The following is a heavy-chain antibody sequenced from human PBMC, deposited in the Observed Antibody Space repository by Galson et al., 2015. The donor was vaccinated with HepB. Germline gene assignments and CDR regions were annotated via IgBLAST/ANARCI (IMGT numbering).Heavy chain of an antibody. D-gene: IGHD3-10*01. CDR2: INPNSGGT. V-gene: IGHV1-2*02. Sequence: SVKVSCKASGYTFTGYYMHWVRQAPGQGLEWMGWINPNSGGTNYAQKFQGRVTMTRDTSISTAYMELSRLRSDDTAVYYCARATSKWFGELGPSHYWGPGTLVTVSS. CDR1: GYTFTGYY. J-gene: IGHJ4*02. CDR3: ARATSKWFGELGPSHY.